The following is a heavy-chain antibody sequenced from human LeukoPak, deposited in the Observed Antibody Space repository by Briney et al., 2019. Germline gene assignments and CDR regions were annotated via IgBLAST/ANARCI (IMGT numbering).Heavy chain of an antibody. CDR3: AGAPNTAYFDF. Sequence: SETLSLTCTVSGGSVSSGTYYCTWIRQSPAKGLEWIGYIYYTGSTEYNPSLKSRVSISVDPFKNQFSLELSAVSAADTAMYYCAGAPNTAYFDFWGQGTQATVSS. CDR1: GGSVSSGTYY. CDR2: IYYTGST. J-gene: IGHJ4*02. V-gene: IGHV4-61*01.